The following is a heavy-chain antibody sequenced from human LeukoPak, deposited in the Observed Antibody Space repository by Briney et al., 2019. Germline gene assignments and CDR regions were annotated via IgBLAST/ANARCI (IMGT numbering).Heavy chain of an antibody. CDR3: ARDIRYASSGYYYEYY. CDR1: RGTFSSYA. J-gene: IGHJ4*02. V-gene: IGHV1-69*04. CDR2: IIPILGIA. D-gene: IGHD3-22*01. Sequence: SVKVSSKPSRGTFSSYATIWVRQDPGRGLQWMGRIIPILGIANYAQKFQRRVTITADKSPSTPYIEQSSHRSEGTPVYYCARDIRYASSGYYYEYYWGRGTLVTVSS.